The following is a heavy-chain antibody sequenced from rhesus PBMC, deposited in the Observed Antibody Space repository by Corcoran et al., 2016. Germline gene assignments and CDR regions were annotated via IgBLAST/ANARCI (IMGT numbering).Heavy chain of an antibody. V-gene: IGHV3-78*01. CDR2: ISWNSGST. J-gene: IGHJ4*01. Sequence: EVQLVESGGGVVQPGGSLRLSCAASGFTFDDYAVGWVRQAPGKGLEWVSDISWNSGSTGYADSVKGRFTISRDNAKNSLYVQMNRLRAEDTALYYCARESCSGIYCYAGTFDYWGQGVLVTVSS. D-gene: IGHD2-27*01. CDR1: GFTFDDYA. CDR3: ARESCSGIYCYAGTFDY.